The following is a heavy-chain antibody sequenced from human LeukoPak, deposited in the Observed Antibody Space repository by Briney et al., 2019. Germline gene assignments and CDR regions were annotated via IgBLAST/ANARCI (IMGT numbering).Heavy chain of an antibody. J-gene: IGHJ4*02. D-gene: IGHD1-26*01. CDR2: ISSSSSYI. CDR3: ARVGGSYLGYFDY. V-gene: IGHV3-21*01. CDR1: GFTFSSYS. Sequence: GGSLRLSCAASGFTFSSYSMNWVRQAPGKGLEWVSSISSSSSYIYYADSVKGRFTISRDNAKNSLYLQMNSLRAEDTAVYYCARVGGSYLGYFDYWGQGTLVTVSS.